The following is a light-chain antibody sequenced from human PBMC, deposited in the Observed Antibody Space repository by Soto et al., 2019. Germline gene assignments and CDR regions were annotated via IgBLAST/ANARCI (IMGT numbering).Light chain of an antibody. Sequence: DIVMTQIPVSLPVTPVEPSSSSFNSSHMLLHSHGYNYMDWYLQKPGQSPQLLIYFGSYRASGVPDRFSGSGSGTNFTLRISRVETDDFGIYYCMQALQVPITFGQGTRLEIK. CDR1: HMLLHSHGYNY. V-gene: IGKV2-28*01. CDR2: FGS. CDR3: MQALQVPIT. J-gene: IGKJ5*01.